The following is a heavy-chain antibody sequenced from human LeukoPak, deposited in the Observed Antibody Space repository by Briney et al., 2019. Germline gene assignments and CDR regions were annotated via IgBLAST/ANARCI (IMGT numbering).Heavy chain of an antibody. CDR1: GFTVITND. D-gene: IGHD1-14*01. V-gene: IGHV3-53*01. CDR3: ARGVEPLAANTLAY. CDR2: LYIIGNT. Sequence: GGSLRLSCAASGFTVITNDMTWVRQAPGKGLERVSVLYIIGNTNYADSVQGRFTISRDNSKNTLYLEMNSLSPDDTAVYYCARGVEPLAANTLAYWGQGALVTVSS. J-gene: IGHJ4*02.